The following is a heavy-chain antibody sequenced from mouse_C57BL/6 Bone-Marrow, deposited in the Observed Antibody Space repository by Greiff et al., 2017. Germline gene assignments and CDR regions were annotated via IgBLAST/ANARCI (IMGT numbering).Heavy chain of an antibody. J-gene: IGHJ2*01. D-gene: IGHD4-1*02. CDR3: ARTLNWDEDLDY. V-gene: IGHV5-4*03. CDR2: ISDGGSYT. CDR1: GFTFSSYA. Sequence: EVMLVESGGGLVKPGGSLKLSCAASGFTFSSYAMSWVRQTPEKRLEWVATISDGGSYTYYPDNVKGRFTISRDNAKNNLYLQMSHLKSEDTAMYYCARTLNWDEDLDYWGQGTTLTVSS.